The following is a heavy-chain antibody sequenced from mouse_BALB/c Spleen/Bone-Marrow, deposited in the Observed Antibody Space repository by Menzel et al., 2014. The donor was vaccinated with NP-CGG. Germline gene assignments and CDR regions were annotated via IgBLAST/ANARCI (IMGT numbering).Heavy chain of an antibody. CDR3: ESRGEYFDV. V-gene: IGHV1-31*01. J-gene: IGHJ1*01. CDR2: IYPYNGVS. Sequence: VQLKESGPELVKPGASAKISCKASGYSLTGYYMHWVKQSHGNSLDWIGYIYPYNGVSSYNQKFKGKATLTVDKSSSTAYMELRSLTSDDSAVYYCESRGEYFDVWGAGTTVTVSS. CDR1: GYSLTGYY.